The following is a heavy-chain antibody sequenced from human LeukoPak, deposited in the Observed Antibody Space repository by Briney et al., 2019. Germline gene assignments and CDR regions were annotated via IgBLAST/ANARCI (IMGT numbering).Heavy chain of an antibody. Sequence: SVKVSCKASRGTFSSYALSWVRQAPGQGLEWMGRIIPILGIANYAQKFQGRVTITADKSTSTAYMELSSLRSEDTAVYYCASQSRGVTVTYLPNWGQGTLVTVSS. V-gene: IGHV1-69*04. D-gene: IGHD4-17*01. CDR3: ASQSRGVTVTYLPN. J-gene: IGHJ4*02. CDR1: RGTFSSYA. CDR2: IIPILGIA.